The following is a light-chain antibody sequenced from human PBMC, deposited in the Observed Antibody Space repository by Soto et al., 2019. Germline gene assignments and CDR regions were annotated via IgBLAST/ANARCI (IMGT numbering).Light chain of an antibody. Sequence: DIQMTQSPSSLSASAGDRVTITCQASQDISNYLNWYQQKPGQAPKLLIYDASNLETWVPSRFSGSGPGSDFTVTISSLQPEEIASDYCQQYDNLPTTFGGGTKVEIK. CDR2: DAS. J-gene: IGKJ4*01. V-gene: IGKV1-33*01. CDR3: QQYDNLPTT. CDR1: QDISNY.